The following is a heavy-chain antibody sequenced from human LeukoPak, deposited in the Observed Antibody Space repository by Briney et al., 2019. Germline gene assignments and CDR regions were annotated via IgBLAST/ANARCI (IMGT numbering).Heavy chain of an antibody. D-gene: IGHD2-21*02. Sequence: SGSLRLSFSASGFTFSSVAISSGPQAPGKGLEWISSISSSGANTYYADSVKVRFTIARDNSKNTLYLQMSSLTAEDTAVYYCAKRDRPCSGDCSAPYFFDYWGQGTLVTVS. V-gene: IGHV3-23*01. J-gene: IGHJ4*01. CDR2: ISSSGANT. CDR3: AKRDRPCSGDCSAPYFFDY. CDR1: GFTFSSVA.